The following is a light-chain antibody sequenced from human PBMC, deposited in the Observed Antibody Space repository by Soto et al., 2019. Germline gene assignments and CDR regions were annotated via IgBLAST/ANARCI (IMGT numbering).Light chain of an antibody. CDR3: QQYDNWPQT. CDR2: GAS. V-gene: IGKV3-15*01. Sequence: EIVLTQSPGTLSLSRGDRASLSCRASQSISSNFLAWYQHKPGQAPRLLIYGASTRATGIPARFSGRGSGTEFTLTISSLQSVDFAVYYCQQYDNWPQTFGQGTKVDI. CDR1: QSISSN. J-gene: IGKJ1*01.